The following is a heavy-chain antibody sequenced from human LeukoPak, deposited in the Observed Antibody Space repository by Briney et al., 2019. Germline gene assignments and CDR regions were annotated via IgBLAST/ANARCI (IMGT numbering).Heavy chain of an antibody. V-gene: IGHV4-34*01. CDR2: INHSGST. J-gene: IGHJ4*02. CDR3: ARAHYVWGSYRPFDY. CDR1: GGSYSGYY. Sequence: SETLSLTCAVYGGSYSGYYWSWIRQPPGKGLEWIGEINHSGSTNHNPPLKSRVTISVDTSKNQFSLKLSSVTAADTAVYYCARAHYVWGSYRPFDYWGQGTLVTVSS. D-gene: IGHD3-16*02.